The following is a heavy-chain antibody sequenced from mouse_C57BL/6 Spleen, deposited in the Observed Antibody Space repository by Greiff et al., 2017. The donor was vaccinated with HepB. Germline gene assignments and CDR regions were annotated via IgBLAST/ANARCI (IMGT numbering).Heavy chain of an antibody. D-gene: IGHD2-4*01. V-gene: IGHV3-1*01. J-gene: IGHJ4*01. CDR2: ISYSGST. CDR1: GYSITSGYD. Sequence: EVKLQESGPGMVKPSQSLSLTCTVTGYSITSGYDWHWIRHFPGNKLEWMGYISYSGSTNYNPSLKSRISITHDTSKNHFFLKLNSVTTEDTATYYCARSPYDYDGGYYAMDYWGQGTSVTVSS. CDR3: ARSPYDYDGGYYAMDY.